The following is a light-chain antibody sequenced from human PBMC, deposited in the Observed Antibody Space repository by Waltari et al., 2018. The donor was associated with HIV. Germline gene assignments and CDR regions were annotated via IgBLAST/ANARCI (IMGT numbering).Light chain of an antibody. CDR1: SSDVGGSNY. CDR3: CSHALSNTWV. Sequence: QSALTQPRSVSGSPGQSVTISCTATSSDVGGSNYVSWYQQHPGKAPKLMIYDVGKRPSGVPDRFSGSQSGNTASLTISGLQAEDEADYYCCSHALSNTWVFGGGTKLTVL. V-gene: IGLV2-11*01. J-gene: IGLJ3*02. CDR2: DVG.